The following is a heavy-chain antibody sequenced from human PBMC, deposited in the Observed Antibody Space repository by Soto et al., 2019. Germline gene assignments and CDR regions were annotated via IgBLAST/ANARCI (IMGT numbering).Heavy chain of an antibody. D-gene: IGHD3-16*02. CDR3: ATDRDYVWGSYRYIFDY. Sequence: ASVKVSCKVSGYTLTELSMHWVLQAPGKGLEWMGGFDPEDGETIYAQKFQGRVTMTEDTSTDTAYMELSSLRSEDTAVYYCATDRDYVWGSYRYIFDYWGQGTLVTVSS. V-gene: IGHV1-24*01. J-gene: IGHJ4*02. CDR1: GYTLTELS. CDR2: FDPEDGET.